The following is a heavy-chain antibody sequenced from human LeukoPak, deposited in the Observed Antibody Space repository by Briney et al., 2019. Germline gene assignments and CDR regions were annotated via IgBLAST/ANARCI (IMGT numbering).Heavy chain of an antibody. Sequence: SETLSLTCTVSGGSISSGSYYWSWIRQPAGKGLEWIGRIYTSGSTNYNLSLKSRVTISVDTSKNQFSLKPSSVTAADTAVYYCARGGSGSYYIDYWGQGTLVTVSS. CDR1: GGSISSGSYY. J-gene: IGHJ4*02. D-gene: IGHD3-10*01. CDR3: ARGGSGSYYIDY. V-gene: IGHV4-61*02. CDR2: IYTSGST.